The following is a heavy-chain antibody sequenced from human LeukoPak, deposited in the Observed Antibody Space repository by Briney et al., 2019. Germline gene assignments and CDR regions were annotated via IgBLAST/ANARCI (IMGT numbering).Heavy chain of an antibody. J-gene: IGHJ4*02. CDR3: ASLKRSWYLHSSSQTIDY. D-gene: IGHD6-13*01. CDR1: GGSISSSSYY. Sequence: SETLSLTCTVSGGSISSSSYYWGWIRQPPGKGLGWIGSIYYSGSTYYNPSLKSRVTISVDTSKNQFSLKLSSVTAADTAVYYCASLKRSWYLHSSSQTIDYWGQGTLVTVSS. V-gene: IGHV4-39*01. CDR2: IYYSGST.